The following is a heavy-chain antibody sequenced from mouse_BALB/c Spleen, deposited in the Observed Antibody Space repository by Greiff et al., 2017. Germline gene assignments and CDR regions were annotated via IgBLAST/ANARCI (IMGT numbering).Heavy chain of an antibody. Sequence: VQLQQSGAELVRPGTSVKMSCKAAGYTFTNYGIGWVKQSPGHGLEWIGDIYPGGGNTNYNEKFKGKATLTADASSSTAYMQISSLTSKDSALYYYATGGVSTAARAAYAMDYWGQGTSVTVSS. V-gene: IGHV1-63*02. D-gene: IGHD3-1*01. CDR1: GYTFTNYG. CDR3: ATGGVSTAARAAYAMDY. J-gene: IGHJ4*01. CDR2: IYPGGGNT.